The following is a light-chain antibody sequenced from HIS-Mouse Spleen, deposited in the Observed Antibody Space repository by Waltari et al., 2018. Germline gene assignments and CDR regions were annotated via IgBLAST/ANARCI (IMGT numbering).Light chain of an antibody. CDR3: CSYAGSSTWV. CDR2: EGS. Sequence: QSALTQPASVSGSPGQSITISCTGTSRDLGSYNLVSWYHQHPGKAPKLMIYEGSKRPSGVSNRFSGSKSGNTASLTISGLQAEDEADYYCCSYAGSSTWVFGGGTKLTVL. V-gene: IGLV2-23*01. J-gene: IGLJ3*02. CDR1: SRDLGSYNL.